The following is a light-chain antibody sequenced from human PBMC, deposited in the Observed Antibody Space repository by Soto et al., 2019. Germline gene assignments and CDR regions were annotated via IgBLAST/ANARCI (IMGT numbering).Light chain of an antibody. V-gene: IGKV3-15*01. CDR3: QQYNNWWT. Sequence: EIVMTQSPATLSVSPGERATLSCRASQSVSNNLAWYQKKPGQAPRLLIYGASTRATRIPARFSGSGSGTEFTLTISSLQSKDFTVYYCQQYNNWWTFGQGTKVEIK. J-gene: IGKJ1*01. CDR2: GAS. CDR1: QSVSNN.